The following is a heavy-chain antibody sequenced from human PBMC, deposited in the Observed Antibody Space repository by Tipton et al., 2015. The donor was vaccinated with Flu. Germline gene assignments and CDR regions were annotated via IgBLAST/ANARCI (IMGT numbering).Heavy chain of an antibody. Sequence: TLSLTCTVSGGSIGSGSYYWSWIRQPAGKGLEWIGRIYTSGSTNYNPSLKRRVTISVDTSKNQFSLKLSSVTAADTAVYYCARAGWLLPFDYWGQGTLVTVSS. D-gene: IGHD3-22*01. CDR3: ARAGWLLPFDY. CDR1: GGSIGSGSYY. J-gene: IGHJ4*02. V-gene: IGHV4-61*02. CDR2: IYTSGST.